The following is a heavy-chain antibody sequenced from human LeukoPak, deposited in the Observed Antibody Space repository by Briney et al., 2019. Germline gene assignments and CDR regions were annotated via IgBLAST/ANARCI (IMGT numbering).Heavy chain of an antibody. J-gene: IGHJ3*02. Sequence: GGSLRLSCAASGFTFCSYAMHWVRQAPGKGLEWVAVITYDGSNKYYADSVEGRFTISRDNSKNTLYLQMNSLRAEDTAVYYCARDLLSYDSSGSDAFDIWGQGTMVTVSS. D-gene: IGHD3-22*01. CDR3: ARDLLSYDSSGSDAFDI. CDR1: GFTFCSYA. V-gene: IGHV3-30-3*01. CDR2: ITYDGSNK.